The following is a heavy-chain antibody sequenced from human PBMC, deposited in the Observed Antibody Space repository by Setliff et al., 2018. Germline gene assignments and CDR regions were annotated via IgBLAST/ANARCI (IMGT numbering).Heavy chain of an antibody. CDR2: IYIGGSA. D-gene: IGHD2-8*01. Sequence: KSSETLSLTCTVSGGSISSYYWSWIRQPAGKGLEWIGHIYIGGSANYNPSLKSRVTMSIDTSKNQFSLKLSSVTAADTAVYYCARGEGCNDGICLYQFDYWAQGTLVTVSS. J-gene: IGHJ4*02. V-gene: IGHV4-4*07. CDR3: ARGEGCNDGICLYQFDY. CDR1: GGSISSYY.